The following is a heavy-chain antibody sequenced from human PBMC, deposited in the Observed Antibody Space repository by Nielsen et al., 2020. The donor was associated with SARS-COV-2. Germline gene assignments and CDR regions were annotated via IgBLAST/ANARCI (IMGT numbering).Heavy chain of an antibody. CDR3: VRHRPNGWTSDF. Sequence: GGSLRLSCKGSGHIFTDFWIAWVRQMPGEGLEWMGRIAPSGSYIDYSPSFEGHVTMSIDKSKRTAYLQWGGLRASDSARYYCVRHRPNGWTSDFWGQGTQVTGSS. J-gene: IGHJ4*02. CDR2: IAPSGSYI. CDR1: GHIFTDFW. D-gene: IGHD6-19*01. V-gene: IGHV5-10-1*01.